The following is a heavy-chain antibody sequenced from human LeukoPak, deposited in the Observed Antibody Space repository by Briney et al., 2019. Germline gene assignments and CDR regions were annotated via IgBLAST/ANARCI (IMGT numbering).Heavy chain of an antibody. D-gene: IGHD3-22*01. CDR1: GFTFSSYA. Sequence: GGSLRLSCAASGFTFSSYAMSWVRQAPGKGLEWVSAISGSGGSTYYADSLKGRFTISRDNSKNTLHLQMNSLRAEDTAVYYCAKGSGDSSGYYYAYYYYYMDVWGKGTTVTVSS. V-gene: IGHV3-23*01. J-gene: IGHJ6*03. CDR2: ISGSGGST. CDR3: AKGSGDSSGYYYAYYYYYMDV.